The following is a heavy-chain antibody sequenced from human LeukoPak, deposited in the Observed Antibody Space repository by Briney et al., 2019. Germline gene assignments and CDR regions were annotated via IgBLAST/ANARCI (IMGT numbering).Heavy chain of an antibody. D-gene: IGHD3-22*01. J-gene: IGHJ5*02. V-gene: IGHV3-21*01. CDR1: GFTFSSYS. CDR2: ISSSSSYI. CDR3: ARHYYYDSSGLYFDP. Sequence: GGSLRLSCAASGFTFSSYSMNWVRQAPGKGLEWVSSISSSSSYIYYADSVRGRFTISRDNAKNSLYLQMNSLRAEDTAVYYCARHYYYDSSGLYFDPWGQGTLVTVSS.